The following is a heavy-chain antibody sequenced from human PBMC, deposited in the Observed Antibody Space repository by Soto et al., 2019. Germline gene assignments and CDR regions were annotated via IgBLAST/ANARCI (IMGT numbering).Heavy chain of an antibody. J-gene: IGHJ5*02. Sequence: GGSLRLSCAASGFTFSSYWMHWVRQAPGKGLAWVSRINNDGSITTYADSVRGRFTISRDNAKNTLYLQMNSLRAEDTAVYYCANRDGYNYNWFDPWGQGTLVTVSS. V-gene: IGHV3-74*01. D-gene: IGHD5-12*01. CDR1: GFTFSSYW. CDR2: INNDGSIT. CDR3: ANRDGYNYNWFDP.